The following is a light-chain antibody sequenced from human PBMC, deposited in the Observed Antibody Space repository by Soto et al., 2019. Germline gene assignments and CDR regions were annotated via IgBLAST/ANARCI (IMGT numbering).Light chain of an antibody. CDR1: QSVSSN. J-gene: IGKJ1*01. V-gene: IGKV3-15*01. CDR3: QKYNIWPPWT. Sequence: EIVMTQSPATLSVSTGERVTLSCRASQSVSSNLAWYQQKPCQAPRLLIYGASTRVTEIPARFSGSGSGKYFTLTISSLQSEYFAVDCCQKYNIWPPWTFGRGTELGIK. CDR2: GAS.